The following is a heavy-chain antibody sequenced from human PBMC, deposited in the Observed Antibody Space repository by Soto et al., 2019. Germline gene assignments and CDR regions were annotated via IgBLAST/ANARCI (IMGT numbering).Heavy chain of an antibody. CDR1: GFTFSSYA. CDR2: ISYDGSNK. D-gene: IGHD4-4*01. Sequence: GGSLRLSCAASGFTFSSYAMHWVRQAPGKGLEWVAVISYDGSNKYYADSVKGRFTISRDNSKNTLYLQMNSLRAEDTAVYYCTRPLWRDDYNWGYFDLWGRGTLVTVSS. V-gene: IGHV3-30-3*01. J-gene: IGHJ2*01. CDR3: TRPLWRDDYNWGYFDL.